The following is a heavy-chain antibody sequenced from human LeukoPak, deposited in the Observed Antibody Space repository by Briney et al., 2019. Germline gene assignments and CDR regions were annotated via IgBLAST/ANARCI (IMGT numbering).Heavy chain of an antibody. V-gene: IGHV4-61*02. J-gene: IGHJ4*02. CDR3: ASYGDYARYFDY. CDR1: GGSISSGSYY. Sequence: PSETLSLTCTVSGGSISSGSYYWSWIRQPAGKGLEWIGRIYTSGSTNYNPSLKSRVTISVDTSKNQFSLKLSCVTAADTAVYYCASYGDYARYFDYWGQGTLVTISS. CDR2: IYTSGST. D-gene: IGHD4-17*01.